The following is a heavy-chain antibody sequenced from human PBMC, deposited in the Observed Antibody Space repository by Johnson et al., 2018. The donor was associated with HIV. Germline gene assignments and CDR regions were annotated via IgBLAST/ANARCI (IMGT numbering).Heavy chain of an antibody. CDR1: GFTFDDYG. CDR2: IYSGGST. D-gene: IGHD6-6*01. J-gene: IGHJ3*02. CDR3: ASYSSSDAFDI. Sequence: VQLVESGGGVVRPGGSLRLSCAASGFTFDDYGMSWVRQAPGKGLEWVSVIYSGGSTYYADSVKGRFTISRDNSKNKLYLQMNSLRAEDTAVYYCASYSSSDAFDIWGQGTMVTVSS. V-gene: IGHV3-66*01.